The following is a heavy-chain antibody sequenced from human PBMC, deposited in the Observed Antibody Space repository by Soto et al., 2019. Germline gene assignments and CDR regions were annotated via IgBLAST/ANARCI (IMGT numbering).Heavy chain of an antibody. D-gene: IGHD6-19*01. J-gene: IGHJ6*03. CDR2: ISGSGGST. Sequence: GGSLRLCCAASGFTFSSYAMSWVRQAPGKGLEWVSAISGSGGSTYYADSVKGRFTISRDNSKNTLYLQMNSLRAEDTAVYYCAKAGGLAGTYYYYYYYIDVWAKGTTVTVSS. CDR1: GFTFSSYA. CDR3: AKAGGLAGTYYYYYYYIDV. V-gene: IGHV3-23*01.